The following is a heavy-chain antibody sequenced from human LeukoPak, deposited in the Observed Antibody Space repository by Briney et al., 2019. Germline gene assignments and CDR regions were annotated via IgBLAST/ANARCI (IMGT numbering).Heavy chain of an antibody. J-gene: IGHJ4*02. V-gene: IGHV4-34*01. Sequence: SETLSLTCAVYGGSSSGYYWSWIRQPPGKGLEWIGEINHSGSTNYNPSLKSRVTISVDTSKNQFSLKLSSVTAADTAVYYCASPVDSYGDDYFDYWGQGTLVTVSS. CDR3: ASPVDSYGDDYFDY. CDR1: GGSSSGYY. D-gene: IGHD5-18*01. CDR2: INHSGST.